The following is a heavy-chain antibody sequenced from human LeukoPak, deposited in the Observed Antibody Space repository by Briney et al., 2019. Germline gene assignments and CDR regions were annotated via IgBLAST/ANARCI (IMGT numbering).Heavy chain of an antibody. CDR3: ARDRGLDTYYYDSSGYYYWYFDL. CDR2: ISSSGSTI. D-gene: IGHD3-22*01. J-gene: IGHJ2*01. CDR1: GFTFSSYK. V-gene: IGHV3-48*03. Sequence: GGSLRLSCAASGFTFSSYKMNWVRQAPGKGLEWVSYISSSGSTIYCADSVKGRFTISRDNAKNSLYLQMNSLRAEDTAVYYCARDRGLDTYYYDSSGYYYWYFDLWGRGTLVTVSS.